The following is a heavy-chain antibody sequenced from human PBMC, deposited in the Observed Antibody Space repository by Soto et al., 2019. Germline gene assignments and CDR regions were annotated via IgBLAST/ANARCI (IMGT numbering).Heavy chain of an antibody. V-gene: IGHV4-59*08. CDR3: ARRVNWNYGYYYYYMDV. CDR2: IYYSGST. D-gene: IGHD1-7*01. CDR1: GGSISSYY. J-gene: IGHJ6*03. Sequence: PSETLSLTCTVSGGSISSYYWSWIRQPPGKGLEWIGYIYYSGSTNYNPSLKSRVTISVDTSKNQFSLKLSSVTAADTAVYYCARRVNWNYGYYYYYMDVWGKGTTVTVPS.